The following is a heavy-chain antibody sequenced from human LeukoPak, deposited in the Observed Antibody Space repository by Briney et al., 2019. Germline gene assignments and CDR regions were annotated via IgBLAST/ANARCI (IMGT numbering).Heavy chain of an antibody. CDR1: GFTFSSYS. J-gene: IGHJ6*02. Sequence: GGSLRLSCAASGFTFSSYSMNWVRQAPGKGLEWVSSISSSSSYIYYADSVKGRFTISRDNAKNSLYLQMNSLRAEDTAVYYCARDHSSSHYGMDVWGQGTTVTVSS. V-gene: IGHV3-21*01. CDR2: ISSSSSYI. CDR3: ARDHSSSHYGMDV. D-gene: IGHD6-6*01.